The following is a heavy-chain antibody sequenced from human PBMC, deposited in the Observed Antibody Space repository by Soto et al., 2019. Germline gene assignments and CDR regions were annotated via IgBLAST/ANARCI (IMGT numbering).Heavy chain of an antibody. CDR1: GFTFSSYA. J-gene: IGHJ6*02. V-gene: IGHV3-23*01. CDR3: AREMAPEGLRFLEWLTYYYYGMDV. D-gene: IGHD3-3*01. CDR2: ISGGGGST. Sequence: GGSLRLSCAASGFTFSSYAMSWVRQAPGKGLEWVSAISGGGGSTYYADSVKGRFTISRDNSKNTLYLQMNSLRAEDTAVYYCAREMAPEGLRFLEWLTYYYYGMDVWGQGTTVTSP.